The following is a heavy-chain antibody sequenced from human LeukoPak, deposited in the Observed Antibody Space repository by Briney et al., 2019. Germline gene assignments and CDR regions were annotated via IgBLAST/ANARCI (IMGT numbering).Heavy chain of an antibody. CDR3: ARARGNSYNGLEFDY. V-gene: IGHV5-51*01. CDR2: IYPDDSDT. Sequence: PGESLKISCEGSGYAFTSFWIAWLRQMPGKGLEWMGIIYPDDSDTRYSPSFQGQVTISADKSITTAYLQWSSLKASDTAMYYCARARGNSYNGLEFDYWGQGTLVTVSS. J-gene: IGHJ4*02. D-gene: IGHD3-10*01. CDR1: GYAFTSFW.